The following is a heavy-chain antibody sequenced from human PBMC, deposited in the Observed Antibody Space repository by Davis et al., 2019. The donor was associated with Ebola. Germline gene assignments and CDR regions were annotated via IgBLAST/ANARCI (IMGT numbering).Heavy chain of an antibody. CDR1: GFTFSSYW. CDR2: INRDGSTT. D-gene: IGHD1-26*01. CDR3: ATLPGYY. V-gene: IGHV3-74*03. J-gene: IGHJ4*02. Sequence: HTGGSLRLSYAASGFTFSSYWMHWVRQAPGKGLVWVSCINRDGSTTTYADSVKGRFTISRDNAKNTLYLQMNNLKVEDTAVYYCATLPGYYWGQGTLVTVSS.